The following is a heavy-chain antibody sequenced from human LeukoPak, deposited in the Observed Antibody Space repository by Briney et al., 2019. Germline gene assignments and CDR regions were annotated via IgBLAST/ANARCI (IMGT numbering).Heavy chain of an antibody. D-gene: IGHD6-25*01. Sequence: SETLSLTCAVYGGSFSGYYWSWIRQPPGKGLEWIGEINHSGSTNYNPSLKSRVTISVDTSKNQFSLKLSSVTAADTAVYYCARAPVLGSGWGQGNLVTVSS. CDR1: GGSFSGYY. CDR2: INHSGST. V-gene: IGHV4-34*01. CDR3: ARAPVLGSG. J-gene: IGHJ4*02.